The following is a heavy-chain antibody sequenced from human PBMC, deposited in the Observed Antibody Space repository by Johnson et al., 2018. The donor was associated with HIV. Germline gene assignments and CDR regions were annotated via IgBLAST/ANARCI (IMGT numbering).Heavy chain of an antibody. Sequence: QVQLVESGGGVVQPGESLRLSCAPSGFTFSRHPMHWVRQAPGKGLEHVATIASLGDNTYYADSVKGRFPLSRDNSTNTLYLQMNSLRAEDTAVYYCARDGKVGATPRRAFDIWGQVTMVTVSS. CDR2: IASLGDNT. D-gene: IGHD1-26*01. CDR3: ARDGKVGATPRRAFDI. J-gene: IGHJ3*02. CDR1: GFTFSRHP. V-gene: IGHV3-64*04.